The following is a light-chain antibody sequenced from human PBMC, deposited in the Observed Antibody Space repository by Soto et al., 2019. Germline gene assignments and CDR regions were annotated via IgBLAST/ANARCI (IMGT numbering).Light chain of an antibody. CDR2: EGS. V-gene: IGLV2-23*01. CDR3: CSYAGSSPYV. J-gene: IGLJ1*01. CDR1: SSDVGSYNL. Sequence: QAVLTQPASVSGSPGQSNTISCTGTSSDVGSYNLVSWYQQHPGKAPKLMIYEGSKRPSGVSNRFSGSKSGNTASLTISGLQAEDEADYYCCSYAGSSPYVFGTGTKVTVL.